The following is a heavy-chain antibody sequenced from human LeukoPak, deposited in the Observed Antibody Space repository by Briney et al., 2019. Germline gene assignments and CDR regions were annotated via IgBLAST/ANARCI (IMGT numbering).Heavy chain of an antibody. V-gene: IGHV3-23*01. Sequence: PGGSLRLSCAASGFTFARHAMSWVRQAPGKGLEWVSSITNSGGGTYYADSVRGRFTISRDNFENTMSLQMSSLRAEDTAVYYCAKDLSGIAAAGDFDYWGQGTLVTVSS. CDR2: ITNSGGGT. J-gene: IGHJ4*02. D-gene: IGHD6-13*01. CDR3: AKDLSGIAAAGDFDY. CDR1: GFTFARHA.